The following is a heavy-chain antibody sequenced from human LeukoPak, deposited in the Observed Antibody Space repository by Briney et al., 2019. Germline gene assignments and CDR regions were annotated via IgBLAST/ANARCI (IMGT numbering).Heavy chain of an antibody. CDR3: ARAGGYCGRISCPYYFDY. V-gene: IGHV4-59*01. CDR1: GGSISNYY. D-gene: IGHD2-15*01. J-gene: IGHJ4*02. CDR2: IYYTGST. Sequence: PSETLSLTCTVSGGSISNYYWNWIRQAPGKGLEWIGYIYYTGSTNKNPSLKSRVTMSVDTSKNQFSLNLKSVTPEDTAVYYCARAGGYCGRISCPYYFDYWGQGSLVAVSS.